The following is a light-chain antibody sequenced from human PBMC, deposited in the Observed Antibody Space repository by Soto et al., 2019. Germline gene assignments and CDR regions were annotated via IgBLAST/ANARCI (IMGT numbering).Light chain of an antibody. V-gene: IGLV2-14*01. J-gene: IGLJ1*01. CDR1: SSDVGGYNY. CDR3: SSYTSSSTLYV. Sequence: QSALTQPASVSGSPGQSITISCTGTSSDVGGYNYVSLYQQHPGKAPKLMIYDVSNRPSGVSNRFSGSKSGNTASLTISGLQAEDGADYYCSSYTSSSTLYVFGTGTKLTVL. CDR2: DVS.